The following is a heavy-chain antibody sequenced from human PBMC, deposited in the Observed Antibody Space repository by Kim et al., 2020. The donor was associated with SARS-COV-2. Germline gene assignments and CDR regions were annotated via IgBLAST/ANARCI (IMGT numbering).Heavy chain of an antibody. Sequence: ASVKVSCKVSGYTLTELSMHWVRQAPGKGLEWMGGFDPEDGETIYAQKFQGRVTMTEDTSTDTAYMELSSLRSEDTAVYYCATGRYYDFWSGYYTGPTMDVWGQGTTVTVSS. CDR2: FDPEDGET. J-gene: IGHJ6*02. CDR3: ATGRYYDFWSGYYTGPTMDV. V-gene: IGHV1-24*01. CDR1: GYTLTELS. D-gene: IGHD3-3*01.